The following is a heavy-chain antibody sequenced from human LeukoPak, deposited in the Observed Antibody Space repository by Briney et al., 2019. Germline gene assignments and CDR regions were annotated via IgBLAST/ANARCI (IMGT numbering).Heavy chain of an antibody. J-gene: IGHJ6*03. D-gene: IGHD3-22*01. CDR3: ARCPISYDCNYYYMDV. CDR2: IYTSGSN. V-gene: IGHV4-4*07. Sequence: SETLSLTCTVSGGSMNRYYWRWIRQPAGKGVEWIGRIYTSGSNNYNPSLKSRVTMSVDTSKNQFSLKLGSVTAADTAVYFCARCPISYDCNYYYMDVWGKGTPVTVSS. CDR1: GGSMNRYY.